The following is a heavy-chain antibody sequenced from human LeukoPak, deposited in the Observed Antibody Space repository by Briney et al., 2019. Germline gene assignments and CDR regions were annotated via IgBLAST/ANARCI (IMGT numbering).Heavy chain of an antibody. CDR2: ISYDGSNK. Sequence: GRSLRLSCAASGFTFSSYAMHWVRQAPGKGLEWVAVISYDGSNKYYADSVKGRFTISRDNSKNTLYLQMNSLRAEDTAVYYCARDGTRYSSGWSPDFDYWGQGTLVTVSS. CDR3: ARDGTRYSSGWSPDFDY. D-gene: IGHD6-19*01. J-gene: IGHJ4*02. V-gene: IGHV3-30*04. CDR1: GFTFSSYA.